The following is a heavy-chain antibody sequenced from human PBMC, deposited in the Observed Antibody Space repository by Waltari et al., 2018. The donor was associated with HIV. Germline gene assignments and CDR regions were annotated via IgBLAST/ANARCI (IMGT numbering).Heavy chain of an antibody. Sequence: EVQLVESGGGLVQPGGSLRLSCAASGSTFSRSWMSCVRQAPGKGLEWVANIKQDGSEKYYVDSVNGRFTISRDNAENSLYLQMNSLRAEDTAVYYCARGGFYGSGSKVNWGQGTLVTVSS. CDR2: IKQDGSEK. D-gene: IGHD3-10*01. J-gene: IGHJ4*02. CDR1: GSTFSRSW. CDR3: ARGGFYGSGSKVN. V-gene: IGHV3-7*04.